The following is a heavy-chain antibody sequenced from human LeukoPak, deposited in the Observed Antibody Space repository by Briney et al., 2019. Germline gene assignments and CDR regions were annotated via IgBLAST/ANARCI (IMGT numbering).Heavy chain of an antibody. CDR3: ARDRGYSTFDN. Sequence: AGTLRLSCAVSGVPFSNYWMSWVRQAPGKGLEWVANMKEDGGEINYVDSVKGRFTISRDNAKNSLYLHMNSLRVDDTAVYYCARDRGYSTFDNWGQGTLVTVSS. CDR1: GVPFSNYW. CDR2: MKEDGGEI. J-gene: IGHJ5*02. D-gene: IGHD4-23*01. V-gene: IGHV3-7*01.